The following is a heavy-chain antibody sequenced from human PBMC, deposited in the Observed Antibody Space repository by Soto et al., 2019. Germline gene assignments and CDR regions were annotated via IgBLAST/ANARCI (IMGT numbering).Heavy chain of an antibody. D-gene: IGHD2-15*01. J-gene: IGHJ5*02. Sequence: PSETLSLTCAVYGGSFSGYYWRWIRQPPGKGLEWIGEINHSGSTNYNPSLKSRVTISVDTSKNKFSLKLSSVTAADTAVYYCARRLVVVAATDKNWFDPWGQGTLVTVSS. CDR2: INHSGST. CDR1: GGSFSGYY. CDR3: ARRLVVVAATDKNWFDP. V-gene: IGHV4-34*01.